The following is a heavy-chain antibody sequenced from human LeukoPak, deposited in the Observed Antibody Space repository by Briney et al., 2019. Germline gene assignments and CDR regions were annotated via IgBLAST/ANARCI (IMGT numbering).Heavy chain of an antibody. CDR3: ARDLAAAGSQYFDY. D-gene: IGHD6-13*01. Sequence: SETLSLTCTVSGYSISSGYYWGWIRQPPGKGLEWIGSIYHSGSTYYSPSLKSRVTISVDTSKNQFSLKLSSVTAADTAVYYCARDLAAAGSQYFDYWGQGTLVTVSS. J-gene: IGHJ4*02. CDR1: GYSISSGYY. V-gene: IGHV4-38-2*02. CDR2: IYHSGST.